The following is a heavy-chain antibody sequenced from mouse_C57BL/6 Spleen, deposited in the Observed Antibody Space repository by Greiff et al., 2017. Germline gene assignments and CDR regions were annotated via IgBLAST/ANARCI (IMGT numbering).Heavy chain of an antibody. CDR2: IDPGNGDT. CDR1: GYTFKNTY. CDR3: ARSDGNYALCD. V-gene: IGHV14-3*01. J-gene: IGHJ2*01. D-gene: IGHD2-1*01. Sequence: VQLQQSVAELVRPGASVKLSCTASGYTFKNTYMHWVKQRPEQGLEWIGRIDPGNGDTKYAPKFQGKATMTADTSSNTAYLQLSSLTSEGSAIYYCARSDGNYALCDWGQGTTLTVAS.